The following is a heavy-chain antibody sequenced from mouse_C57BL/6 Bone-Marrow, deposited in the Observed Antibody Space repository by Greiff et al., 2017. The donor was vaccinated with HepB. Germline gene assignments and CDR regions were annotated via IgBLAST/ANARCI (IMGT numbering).Heavy chain of an antibody. Sequence: QVQLQQPGAELVKPGASVKMSCKASGYTFTSYWITWVKQRPGQGLEWIGDIYPGSGSTNYNEKFKGKATFTADTSSNTAYMQLSSLTTEDSAIYYCARDQAWFAYWGQGTLVTVSA. CDR3: ARDQAWFAY. J-gene: IGHJ3*01. CDR1: GYTFTSYW. D-gene: IGHD3-2*02. CDR2: IYPGSGST. V-gene: IGHV1-55*01.